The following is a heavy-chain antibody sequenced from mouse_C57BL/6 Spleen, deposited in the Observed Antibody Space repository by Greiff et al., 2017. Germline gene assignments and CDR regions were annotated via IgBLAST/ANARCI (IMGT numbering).Heavy chain of an antibody. CDR1: GYSITSCYY. D-gene: IGHD1-1*02. CDR3: ARRNGSYLFFGY. V-gene: IGHV3-6*01. J-gene: IGHJ2*01. Sequence: ESGPGLVKPSQSLSLSCSATGYSITSCYYWNWIRQLPGNKLEWMGYISYDGSNNYNPSLKNRISITRDTSKNQFFLKLNSVTTEDTATYYCARRNGSYLFFGYWGQGTTLTVAS. CDR2: ISYDGSN.